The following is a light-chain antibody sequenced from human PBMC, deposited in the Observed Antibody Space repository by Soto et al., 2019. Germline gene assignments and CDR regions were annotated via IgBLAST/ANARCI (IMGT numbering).Light chain of an antibody. V-gene: IGKV3-20*01. Sequence: EIVLTQSPGTLSLSPGERATLSCRASQSVSSSYLAWYQQKPGQAPRLLIYGASSRATGIPDRFSGSGSGTDFTLTISRLEPEDFAVNYFQQYGSSPPYTFGQGTKLEIK. CDR1: QSVSSSY. CDR3: QQYGSSPPYT. CDR2: GAS. J-gene: IGKJ2*01.